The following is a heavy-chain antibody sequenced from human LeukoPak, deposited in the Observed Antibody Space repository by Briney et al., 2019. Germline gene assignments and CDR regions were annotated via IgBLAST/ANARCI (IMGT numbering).Heavy chain of an antibody. CDR1: GLTFSTYG. J-gene: IGHJ3*02. D-gene: IGHD3-10*01. Sequence: GGSLRLSCAASGLTFSTYGMPWVRQAPGKGLEWVAVIWNDGSNQHYADSVKGRFTVSRDNSKNTLYLQMNSLRAEDTAVYYCAKDRAPFMVRGVIDAFDIWGQGTMVTVSS. V-gene: IGHV3-33*06. CDR2: IWNDGSNQ. CDR3: AKDRAPFMVRGVIDAFDI.